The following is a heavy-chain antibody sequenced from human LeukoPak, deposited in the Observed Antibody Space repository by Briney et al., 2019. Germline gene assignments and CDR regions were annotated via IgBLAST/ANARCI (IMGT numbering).Heavy chain of an antibody. V-gene: IGHV4-30-2*01. CDR1: GGSISSGGYS. J-gene: IGHJ4*02. CDR2: IYHSGST. CDR3: ATAQVPWSGQRWYYFDY. Sequence: PSQTLSLTCAVSGGSISSGGYSWSWIRQPPGKGLEWIGYIYHSGSTYYNPSLKSRVTISVDRSKNQFSLKLSSVTAADTAVYYCATAQVPWSGQRWYYFDYWGQGTLVTVSS. D-gene: IGHD3-3*01.